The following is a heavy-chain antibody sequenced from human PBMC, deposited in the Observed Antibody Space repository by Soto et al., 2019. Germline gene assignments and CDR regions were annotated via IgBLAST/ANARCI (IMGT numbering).Heavy chain of an antibody. Sequence: SVKVSFKASGGPFSSYAISLVRQAPGQGLEWMGGIIPIFGTANYAHKFHGRVTITAYESTSTAYMELSSLRSEDTALYYCAREVDSSSWFYYGMDVWGQGTTVTVSS. CDR2: IIPIFGTA. CDR3: AREVDSSSWFYYGMDV. CDR1: GGPFSSYA. V-gene: IGHV1-69*13. J-gene: IGHJ6*01. D-gene: IGHD6-13*01.